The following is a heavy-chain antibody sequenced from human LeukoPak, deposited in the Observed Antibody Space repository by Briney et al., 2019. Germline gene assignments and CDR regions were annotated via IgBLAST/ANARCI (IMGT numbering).Heavy chain of an antibody. CDR1: GGSISSYY. CDR2: IYTSGST. D-gene: IGHD3-22*01. CDR3: ASDYDSRTRMGFDP. J-gene: IGHJ5*02. Sequence: SETLSLTCTVSGGSISSYYWSWIRQPAGKGLEWIGRIYTSGSTNYNPSLKSRVTTSVDTSKNQLSLKLSSVTAADTAVYYCASDYDSRTRMGFDPWGQGTLVTVSS. V-gene: IGHV4-4*07.